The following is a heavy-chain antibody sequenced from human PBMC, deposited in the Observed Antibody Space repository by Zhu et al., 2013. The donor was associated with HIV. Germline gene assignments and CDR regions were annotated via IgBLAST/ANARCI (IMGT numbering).Heavy chain of an antibody. CDR3: ARVPLGGYSGYLIPNPIAAAGKFDY. J-gene: IGHJ4*02. CDR2: ISAYNGNT. V-gene: IGHV1-18*04. Sequence: QVQLVQSGAEVKKPGASVKVSCKASGYTFTSYGISWVRQAPGQGLEWMGWISAYNGNTNYAQKLQGRVTMTTDTSTSTAYMELRSLRSDDTAVYYCARVPLGGYSGYLIPNPIAAAGKFDYWGQGTLVTVSS. D-gene: IGHD5-12*01. CDR1: GYTFTSYG.